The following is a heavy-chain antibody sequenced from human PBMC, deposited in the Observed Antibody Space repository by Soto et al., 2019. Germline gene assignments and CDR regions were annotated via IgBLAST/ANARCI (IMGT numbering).Heavy chain of an antibody. V-gene: IGHV1-3*01. Sequence: ASVKVSCKASGYTFTSYAMHWVRQAPGQRLEWMGWINAGNGNTKYSQKFQGRVTITRDTSASTAYMELSSLRSEDTAVYYCAGQGNWNAGGWFDPWGKGTLVTVSS. CDR3: AGQGNWNAGGWFDP. J-gene: IGHJ5*02. D-gene: IGHD1-1*01. CDR1: GYTFTSYA. CDR2: INAGNGNT.